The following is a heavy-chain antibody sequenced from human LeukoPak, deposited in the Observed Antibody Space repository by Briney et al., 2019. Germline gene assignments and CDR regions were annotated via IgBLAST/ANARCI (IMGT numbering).Heavy chain of an antibody. CDR3: ARQGGATTSDAFDI. V-gene: IGHV4-4*09. D-gene: IGHD1-26*01. CDR1: GGSISSYY. Sequence: SETLSLTCTVSGGSISSYYWSWIRQPPGKGLEWIGYIYTSGSTNYNPSLKSRVTISVDTSKNQSSLKLSSVTAADTAVYYCARQGGATTSDAFDIWGQGTMVTVSS. CDR2: IYTSGST. J-gene: IGHJ3*02.